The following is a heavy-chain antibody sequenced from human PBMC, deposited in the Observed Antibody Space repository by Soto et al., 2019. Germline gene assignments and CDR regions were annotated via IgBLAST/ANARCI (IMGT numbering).Heavy chain of an antibody. Sequence: EVQGLESGGGLVQPGGSLRLSCEASGFSFSKYPMNWVRQAPGKGLEWVSGIDGSGGSKYYADAVKGRFTISRDNSKNTVYLQMNSLRAEDTAVYYCAKGTEGSSWGQGTRVTVSS. D-gene: IGHD2-2*01. J-gene: IGHJ4*02. CDR3: AKGTEGSS. CDR2: IDGSGGSK. CDR1: GFSFSKYP. V-gene: IGHV3-23*01.